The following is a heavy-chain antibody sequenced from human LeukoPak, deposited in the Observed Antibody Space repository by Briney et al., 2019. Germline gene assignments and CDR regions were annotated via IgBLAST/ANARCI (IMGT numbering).Heavy chain of an antibody. CDR3: ARGYCSGGSCYSVENWFDP. J-gene: IGHJ5*02. CDR1: GYTLTGDY. CDR2: INPNSGGT. D-gene: IGHD2-15*01. V-gene: IGHV1-2*06. Sequence: ASVKVSCKAAGYTLTGDYMRWVRHAPGQGLECMGRINPNSGGTNYAQKFQGRVTMTRDTSISTAYMEMSRLRSDDTAVYYCARGYCSGGSCYSVENWFDPWGQGTLVTVSS.